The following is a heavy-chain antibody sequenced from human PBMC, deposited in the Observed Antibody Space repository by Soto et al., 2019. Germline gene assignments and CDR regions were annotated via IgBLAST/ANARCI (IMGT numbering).Heavy chain of an antibody. CDR3: TRNLAQPGAHYQGRDL. D-gene: IGHD3-10*01. Sequence: EVQLVESGGGLVTPGGSLRLSCAASGFSFSSAWMTWVRQAPGKGLEWVGRIKTNTEGGTLDYGAPVKGRFTISRDDSKTSLYLKMNSLKSENTGLYYGTRNLAQPGAHYQGRDLWGQGTTVTAS. V-gene: IGHV3-15*01. CDR1: GFSFSSAW. CDR2: IKTNTEGGTL. J-gene: IGHJ6*02.